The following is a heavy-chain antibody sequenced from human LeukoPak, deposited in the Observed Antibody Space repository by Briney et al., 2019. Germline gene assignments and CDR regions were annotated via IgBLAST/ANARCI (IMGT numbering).Heavy chain of an antibody. Sequence: PGGSLRLSCAASGFTFDDYAMHWVRQAPGKGLEWVSLISWDGDSTYYADSVKGRFTISRDNSKNSLYLQMNSLRAEDTALYYCAKDRGYSGYGPSDYWGQGTLVTVSS. J-gene: IGHJ4*02. V-gene: IGHV3-43D*03. CDR3: AKDRGYSGYGPSDY. CDR2: ISWDGDST. CDR1: GFTFDDYA. D-gene: IGHD5-12*01.